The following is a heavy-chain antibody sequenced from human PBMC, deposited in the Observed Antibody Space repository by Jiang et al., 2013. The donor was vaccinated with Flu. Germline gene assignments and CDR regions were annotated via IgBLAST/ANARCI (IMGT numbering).Heavy chain of an antibody. CDR3: ARADSGGSYYGGNFDY. Sequence: QLVESGGGVVQPGRSLRLSCAASGFTFSSYAMHWVRQAPGKGLEWVAVISYDGSNKYYADSVKGRFTISRDNSKNTLYLQMNSLRAEDTAVYYCARADSGGSYYGGNFDYWGQGTLVTVSS. CDR1: GFTFSSYA. CDR2: ISYDGSNK. J-gene: IGHJ4*02. V-gene: IGHV3-30-3*01. D-gene: IGHD1-26*01.